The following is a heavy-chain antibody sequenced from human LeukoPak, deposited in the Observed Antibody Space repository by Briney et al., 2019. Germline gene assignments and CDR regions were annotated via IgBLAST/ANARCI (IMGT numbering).Heavy chain of an antibody. CDR2: IGGSGGDT. D-gene: IGHD2-2*01. Sequence: PGGSLRLSCPASGFTFSSFSMSWVRQAPGKGLEWASAIGGSGGDTHYADSVKGRFTISRDNSKNTLHLQMNSLRAEDTAVYYCAKCRTTCYANGFDFWGQGTKVTVSS. V-gene: IGHV3-23*01. J-gene: IGHJ3*01. CDR3: AKCRTTCYANGFDF. CDR1: GFTFSSFS.